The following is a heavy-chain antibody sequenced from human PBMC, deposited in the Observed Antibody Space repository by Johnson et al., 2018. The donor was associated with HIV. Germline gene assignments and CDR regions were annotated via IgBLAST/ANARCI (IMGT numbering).Heavy chain of an antibody. J-gene: IGHJ3*02. CDR2: IYSGGST. CDR1: GFTVSSNY. CDR3: ARSSGSYLDDAFDI. V-gene: IGHV3-66*01. Sequence: VQLVESGGGVVQPGRSLRLSCVASGFTVSSNYMNWVRQAPGKGLEWVSFIYSGGSTYYADSVKGRFTISRDNSKNTLYLQMNSLRAEDTAVYYCARSSGSYLDDAFDIWGQGTMVTVSS. D-gene: IGHD1-26*01.